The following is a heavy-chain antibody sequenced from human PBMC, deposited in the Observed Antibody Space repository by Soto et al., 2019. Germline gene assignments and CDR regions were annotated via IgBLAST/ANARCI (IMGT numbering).Heavy chain of an antibody. Sequence: GGSLRLSCAASGFTFSSQWMDWVRQAPGKGLEWVANINQDGSEKHYVDSVKGRFTISGDNAKNSLYLQMNSLTAEDSALYYCSPALNYWGQGTLVTVSS. J-gene: IGHJ4*02. CDR3: SPALNY. V-gene: IGHV3-7*01. CDR1: GFTFSSQW. CDR2: INQDGSEK. D-gene: IGHD2-2*01.